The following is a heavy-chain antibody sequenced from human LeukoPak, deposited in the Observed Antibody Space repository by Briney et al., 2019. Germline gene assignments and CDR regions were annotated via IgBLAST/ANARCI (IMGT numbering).Heavy chain of an antibody. Sequence: GALRLSCAASGFNLASYMLNWVRQAPGKGLEWVSSISSTGSYIYYAGSVKGRFTISRDNPGNVFYLQMDSLRAEDTAVYYCTRVAQSGPTGWFDPWDQGTLVTVSS. D-gene: IGHD1-1*01. CDR2: ISSTGSYI. J-gene: IGHJ5*02. V-gene: IGHV3-21*01. CDR3: TRVAQSGPTGWFDP. CDR1: GFNLASYM.